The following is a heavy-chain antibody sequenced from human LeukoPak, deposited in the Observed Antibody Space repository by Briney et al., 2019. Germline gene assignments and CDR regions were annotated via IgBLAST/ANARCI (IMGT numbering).Heavy chain of an antibody. CDR1: GLSFSNHD. CDR3: VKELGPFTGFDN. V-gene: IGHV3-13*01. CDR2: IGATGAT. J-gene: IGHJ4*02. Sequence: GGSLRLSCAASGLSFSNHDLHWVRQVSGKGLEWVSAIGATGATYYAGSVRGRFTISRDNSKNTLDLEMISLRADDTAIYYCVKELGPFTGFDNWGQGTLVTVSS. D-gene: IGHD3-16*01.